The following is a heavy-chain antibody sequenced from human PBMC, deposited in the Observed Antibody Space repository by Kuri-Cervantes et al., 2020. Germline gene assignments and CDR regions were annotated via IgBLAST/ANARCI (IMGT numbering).Heavy chain of an antibody. CDR2: IYPGDSEI. CDR1: GYAFAAYW. Sequence: GESLKISCEGFGYAFAAYWIGWVRQMPGKGLEWMGVIYPGDSEIRYSPSFQGQVTISADKSISTAYLQWSSLKASDTAMYYCARRYSSSWYNWFDPWGQGTLVTVSS. CDR3: ARRYSSSWYNWFDP. J-gene: IGHJ5*02. V-gene: IGHV5-51*01. D-gene: IGHD6-13*01.